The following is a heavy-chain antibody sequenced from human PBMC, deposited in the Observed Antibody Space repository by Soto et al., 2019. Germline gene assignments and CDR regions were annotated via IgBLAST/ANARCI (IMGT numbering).Heavy chain of an antibody. V-gene: IGHV3-21*01. CDR3: ASVYGDYVKPFDI. D-gene: IGHD4-17*01. CDR2: ISSSSSYI. CDR1: GFTFSSYS. Sequence: PGGSLRLSCAASGFTFSSYSMNWVRQAPGKGLEWVSSISSSSSYIYYADSVKGRFTISRDNAKNSLYLQMNSLRAEDTAVYYCASVYGDYVKPFDIWGQGTMVTVSS. J-gene: IGHJ3*02.